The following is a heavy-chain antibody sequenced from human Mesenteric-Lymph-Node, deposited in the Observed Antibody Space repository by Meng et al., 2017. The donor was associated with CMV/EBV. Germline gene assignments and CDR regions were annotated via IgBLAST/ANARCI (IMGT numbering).Heavy chain of an antibody. J-gene: IGHJ5*02. Sequence: VTVPCKSSAYPFTTYAMNWVRQAPGQGLEWMGWINTNTGNPTYAQGFTGRFVFSLDTSVNTAYLQISSLKAEDTAVYYCAREGWSDPWGQGTLVTVSS. CDR3: AREGWSDP. CDR2: INTNTGNP. V-gene: IGHV7-4-1*02. CDR1: AYPFTTYA.